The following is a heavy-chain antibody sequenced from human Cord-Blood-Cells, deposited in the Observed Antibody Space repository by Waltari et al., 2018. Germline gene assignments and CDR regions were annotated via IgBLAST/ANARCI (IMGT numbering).Heavy chain of an antibody. CDR3: AREVYYDFWSGYYYYYYGMDV. Sequence: QVQLVESGGGVVQPGRSLRLSCAASGFTFSSYAMHWVRQAPGKGLEWVAVISYDGSNKYYADSVKGRFTISRANSKNTRYLQMKSLMAEDTAVYYCAREVYYDFWSGYYYYYYGMDVWGQGTTVTVSS. V-gene: IGHV3-30-3*01. J-gene: IGHJ6*02. D-gene: IGHD3-3*01. CDR2: ISYDGSNK. CDR1: GFTFSSYA.